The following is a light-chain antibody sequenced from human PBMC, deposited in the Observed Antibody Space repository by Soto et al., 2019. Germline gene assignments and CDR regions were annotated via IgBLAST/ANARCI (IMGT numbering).Light chain of an antibody. V-gene: IGKV3-11*01. CDR3: QERGKWPST. CDR2: DAY. Sequence: EIVMTQSPHTLSASTGERATLSCMARQSVDRYVAWYQQKVGQAPRLLIYDAYTRATGVGARFTGSGSATDFSLTITSLEPEDFGVYYCQERGKWPSTFGAGTKVDIK. J-gene: IGKJ2*02. CDR1: QSVDRY.